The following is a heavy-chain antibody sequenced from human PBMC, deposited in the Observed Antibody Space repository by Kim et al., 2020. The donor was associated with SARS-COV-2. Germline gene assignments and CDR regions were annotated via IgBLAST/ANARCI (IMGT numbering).Heavy chain of an antibody. D-gene: IGHD2-15*01. CDR3: ARVAGGFYWYFDL. Sequence: VGSLRLSCAASGFTFSSYSMNWVRQARGKGLEWVSYISSSSSTIYYADSVKGRFTISRDNAKNSLYLQMNSLRDEDTAVYYCARVAGGFYWYFDLWGRGTLVTVSS. J-gene: IGHJ2*01. CDR1: GFTFSSYS. V-gene: IGHV3-48*02. CDR2: ISSSSSTI.